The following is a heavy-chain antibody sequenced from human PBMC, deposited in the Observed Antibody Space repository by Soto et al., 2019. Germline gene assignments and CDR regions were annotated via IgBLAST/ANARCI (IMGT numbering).Heavy chain of an antibody. D-gene: IGHD3-10*01. Sequence: GXSVKVSFNASGGTFSSYTISLVRHSPGQGLEWLGWINTNNGNTNYAQNLQGRVIMTADTSTSTAYMELRSLRSDDTAIYYCTREGSAPYYYYGMDAWGQGTTVTVSS. V-gene: IGHV1-18*01. CDR2: INTNNGNT. J-gene: IGHJ6*02. CDR3: TREGSAPYYYYGMDA. CDR1: GGTFSSYT.